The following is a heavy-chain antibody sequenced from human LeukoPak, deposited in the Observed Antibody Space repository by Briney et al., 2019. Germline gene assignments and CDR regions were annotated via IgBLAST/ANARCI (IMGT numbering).Heavy chain of an antibody. Sequence: SGGSLRLSCAASGFNFSNYAMTWVRQAPGKGLEWVSTVNSNDRPYYADSVKGRFTISRDNSKNTLYLQMNSLRAEDTAVYYCAKADGVYYYYYGMDVWGQGTTVTVSS. CDR3: AKADGVYYYYYGMDV. CDR1: GFNFSNYA. D-gene: IGHD3-10*01. V-gene: IGHV3-23*01. J-gene: IGHJ6*02. CDR2: VNSNDRP.